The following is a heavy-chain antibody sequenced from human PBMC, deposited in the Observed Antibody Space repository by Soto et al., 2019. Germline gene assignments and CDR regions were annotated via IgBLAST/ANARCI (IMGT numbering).Heavy chain of an antibody. CDR1: GGSFSGYY. D-gene: IGHD2-15*01. Sequence: SETLSLTCAVYGGSFSGYYWSWIRQPPGKGLEWIGEINHSGSTNYNPSLKSRVTISVDTSKNQFSLKLSSVTAADTAVYYCERGRLGYCSGGSCYSRDFAFDIWGQGTMVTVSS. V-gene: IGHV4-34*01. J-gene: IGHJ3*02. CDR3: ERGRLGYCSGGSCYSRDFAFDI. CDR2: INHSGST.